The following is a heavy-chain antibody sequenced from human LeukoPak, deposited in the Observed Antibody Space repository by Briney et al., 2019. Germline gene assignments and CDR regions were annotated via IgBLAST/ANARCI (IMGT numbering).Heavy chain of an antibody. CDR2: IYTSGST. D-gene: IGHD3-16*02. V-gene: IGHV4-4*07. J-gene: IGHJ4*02. Sequence: SETLSLTCTVSGGSISSYYWSWIRRPAGKGLEWIGRIYTSGSTNYNPSLKSRVTMSVDTSKNQFSLKLSSVTAADTAVYYCAREGDVWGSYRYHPLDYWGQGTLVTVSS. CDR3: AREGDVWGSYRYHPLDY. CDR1: GGSISSYY.